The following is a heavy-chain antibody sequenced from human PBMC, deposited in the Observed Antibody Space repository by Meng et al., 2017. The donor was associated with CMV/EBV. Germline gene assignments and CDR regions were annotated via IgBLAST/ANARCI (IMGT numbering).Heavy chain of an antibody. CDR3: ARFSTFGYYDFWRGYYGHYYYHGMDV. V-gene: IGHV1-8*01. CDR1: GYTFTSYD. D-gene: IGHD3-3*01. CDR2: MNPNSGNT. Sequence: ASVKVSCKASGYTFTSYDINWVRQATGQGLEWMGWMNPNSGNTGYAQKFQGRVTMTRNTSISTAYMELSSLRSEDTAVYYCARFSTFGYYDFWRGYYGHYYYHGMDVWGQGTTVTVSS. J-gene: IGHJ6*02.